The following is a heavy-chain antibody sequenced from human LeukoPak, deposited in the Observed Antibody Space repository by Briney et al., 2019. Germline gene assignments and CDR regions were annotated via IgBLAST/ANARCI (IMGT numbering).Heavy chain of an antibody. Sequence: SETLSLTCSVSGDSMNNYYWGWIRQPPGKGLEWIGSIYDSGSTYYNPSLKSRVTISVDTSKNQFSLKLNSVTAADTAVYYCARHYGPWGQGTLATVSS. CDR2: IYDSGST. CDR3: ARHYGP. J-gene: IGHJ5*02. D-gene: IGHD3-10*01. CDR1: GDSMNNYY. V-gene: IGHV4-39*01.